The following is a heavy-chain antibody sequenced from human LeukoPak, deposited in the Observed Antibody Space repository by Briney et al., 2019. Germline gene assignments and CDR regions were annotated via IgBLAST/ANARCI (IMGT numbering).Heavy chain of an antibody. D-gene: IGHD2-2*02. CDR3: ATSSSPYTPFDY. CDR1: GGSISSYY. V-gene: IGHV4-59*01. Sequence: SETLSLTCTCSGGSISSYYWSWIRQPPGKGLEWIGYIYYSGSTNYNPSLKSRVSISVDTSKNQFSLKLSSVTAADTAVYFCATSSSPYTPFDYWGQGTLVTVSS. CDR2: IYYSGST. J-gene: IGHJ4*02.